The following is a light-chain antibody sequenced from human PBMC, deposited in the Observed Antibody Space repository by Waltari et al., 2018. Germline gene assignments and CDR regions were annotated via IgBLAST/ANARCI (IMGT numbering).Light chain of an antibody. CDR3: SSYTSSGTYV. CDR1: SGDLGGGYDY. V-gene: IGLV2-14*03. CDR2: DVS. J-gene: IGLJ1*01. Sequence: QSALTQPASVSGSPGQSIAISCTGTSGDLGGGYDYLPWYQQHPGKVPKLMVYDVSNRPSGVSNRFSGSKSGNTASLTISGLQAEDEADYFCSSYTSSGTYVFGTGTKVTVL.